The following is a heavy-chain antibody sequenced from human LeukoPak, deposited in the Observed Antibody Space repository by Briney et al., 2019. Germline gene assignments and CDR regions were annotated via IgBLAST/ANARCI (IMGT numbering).Heavy chain of an antibody. V-gene: IGHV3-23*01. CDR3: AKRGVVIRVILVGFHKEAYYFDS. CDR2: ISDRGSRT. J-gene: IGHJ4*02. D-gene: IGHD3-22*01. Sequence: GGSLRLSCAASGFTFSSYAMNWVRQAPGKGLEWVAGISDRGSRTNYADSVKGRFTISTDHPKNTLDLQMNSLRAEDTAVYFCAKRGVVIRVILVGFHKEAYYFDSWGQGALVAVSS. CDR1: GFTFSSYA.